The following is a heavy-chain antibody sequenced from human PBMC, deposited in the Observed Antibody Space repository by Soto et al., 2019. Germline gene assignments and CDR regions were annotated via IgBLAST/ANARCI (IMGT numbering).Heavy chain of an antibody. J-gene: IGHJ4*02. V-gene: IGHV3-23*01. D-gene: IGHD2-21*02. CDR1: GFSFSKYA. Sequence: DVQLLESGGGLVQPGGSLRLSCAASGFSFSKYAMIWVRQAPGKGQEWVSGITGSGGTIVYAASVKGRFTISRDNSKNTVYLQMNSLRAEDTAMYYCAKDAVYGDGLWLVADWGQGTLVTVS. CDR3: AKDAVYGDGLWLVAD. CDR2: ITGSGGTI.